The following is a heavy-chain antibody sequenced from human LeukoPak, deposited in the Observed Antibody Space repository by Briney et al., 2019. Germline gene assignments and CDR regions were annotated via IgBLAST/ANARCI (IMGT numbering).Heavy chain of an antibody. CDR1: GFSLSTTGVG. V-gene: IGHV2-5*01. D-gene: IGHD6-19*01. CDR3: ARRQWLEVFDY. Sequence: SGPTLVKPTQTLTLTCTFSGFSLSTTGVGVGWIRLPPGQALEWLAIIYWNDDNRYSPSLKSRLTITKDTSKNQVVLTMTNMDPVDTATYYCARRQWLEVFDYWDQGTLVTVSS. CDR2: IYWNDDN. J-gene: IGHJ4*02.